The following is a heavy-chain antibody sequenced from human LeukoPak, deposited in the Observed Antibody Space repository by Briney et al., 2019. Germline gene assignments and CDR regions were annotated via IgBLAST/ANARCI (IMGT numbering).Heavy chain of an antibody. D-gene: IGHD4-23*01. J-gene: IGHJ4*02. CDR2: ISYDGSNK. CDR3: AKDRGTVVMCLDY. Sequence: GGSLRLSCAASGFTFSSYGMHWVRQAPGKGLEWVAVISYDGSNKYYADSVKGRFTISRDNSKNTLYLQMNSLRAEDTAVYYCAKDRGTVVMCLDYWGQGTLVTVSS. CDR1: GFTFSSYG. V-gene: IGHV3-30*18.